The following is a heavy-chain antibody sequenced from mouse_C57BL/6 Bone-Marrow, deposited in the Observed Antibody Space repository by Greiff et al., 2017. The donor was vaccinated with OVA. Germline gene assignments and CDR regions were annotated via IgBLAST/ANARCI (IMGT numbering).Heavy chain of an antibody. V-gene: IGHV1-50*01. CDR3: ARWYSNAWFAY. J-gene: IGHJ3*01. CDR1: GYTFTSYW. Sequence: QVQLQQSGPELVKPGASVKISCKASGYTFTSYWMQWVKQRPGQGLEWIGEIDPSDSYTNYNQKFKGKATLTVDTSSSTAYMQLSSLTSEDSAVYYCARWYSNAWFAYWGQGTLVTVSA. D-gene: IGHD2-5*01. CDR2: IDPSDSYT.